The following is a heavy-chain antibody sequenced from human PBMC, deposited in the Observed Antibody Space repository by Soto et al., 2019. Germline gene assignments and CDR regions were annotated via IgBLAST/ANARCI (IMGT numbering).Heavy chain of an antibody. J-gene: IGHJ4*02. Sequence: QVQLQESGPGLVKPSGRLSLSCAVSGGSGSNNNWWSWVRQSPGNGLEWIGEIHHSGGTSYNPSLESRATLSVDKSKNELSLRLNYVTAADTAVYYCTKNSAYALDYWGLGILVTVSS. V-gene: IGHV4-4*02. CDR2: IHHSGGT. CDR1: GGSGSNNNW. CDR3: TKNSAYALDY. D-gene: IGHD5-12*01.